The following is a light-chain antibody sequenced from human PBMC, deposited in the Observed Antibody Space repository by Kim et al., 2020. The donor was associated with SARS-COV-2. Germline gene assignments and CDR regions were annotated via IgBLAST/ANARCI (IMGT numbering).Light chain of an antibody. CDR1: RSNIGSNA. Sequence: ELTQPPSASGTPGQRVTISCSGSRSNIGSNAVNWYQQLPGTAPKLLIYSNDHRPSGVPDRFSGSKSGTSASLSISGLQSEDEADYYCAAWDDSLNGVIFGGGTQLTVL. J-gene: IGLJ2*01. CDR2: SND. CDR3: AAWDDSLNGVI. V-gene: IGLV1-44*01.